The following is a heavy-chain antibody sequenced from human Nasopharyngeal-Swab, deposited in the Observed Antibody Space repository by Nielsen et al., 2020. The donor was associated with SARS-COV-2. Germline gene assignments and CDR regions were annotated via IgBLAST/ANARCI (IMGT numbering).Heavy chain of an antibody. Sequence: GGSLRLSCKGSGYSFTSSWIAWVRQMPGKGLEWMCMIYPGDSETRYSPSFQGQVTISADKSSNTAYLQWSSLRASDTATYYCARLVRGYSFYYMDVWGKGTTVTVSS. CDR3: ARLVRGYSFYYMDV. CDR2: IYPGDSET. J-gene: IGHJ6*03. D-gene: IGHD5-18*01. V-gene: IGHV5-51*01. CDR1: GYSFTSSW.